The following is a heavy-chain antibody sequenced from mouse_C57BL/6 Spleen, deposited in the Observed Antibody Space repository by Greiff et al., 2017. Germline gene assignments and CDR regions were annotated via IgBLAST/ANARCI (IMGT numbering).Heavy chain of an antibody. CDR1: GYAFSSSW. D-gene: IGHD1-1*01. CDR2: IYPGDGDT. J-gene: IGHJ2*02. V-gene: IGHV1-82*01. Sequence: QVQLQQSGPELVKPGASVKISCKASGYAFSSSWMNWVKQRPGKGLEWIGRIYPGDGDTNYNGKFKGKATLTADKSSSTAYMQLSSLTSEDSAVYCCARELYMYYFDYWGQGTSLTVSS. CDR3: ARELYMYYFDY.